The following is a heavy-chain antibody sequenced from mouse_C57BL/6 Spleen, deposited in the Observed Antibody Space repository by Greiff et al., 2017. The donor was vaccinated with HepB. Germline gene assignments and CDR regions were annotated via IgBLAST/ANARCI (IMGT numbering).Heavy chain of an antibody. Sequence: DVMLVESGGGLVKPGGSLKLSCAASGFTFSDYGMHWVRQAPEKGLEWVAYISSGSSTIYYADTVKGRFTISRDNAKNTLFLQMTSLRSEDTAMYYCAKSNPYYYGSSFDYWGQGTTLTVSS. CDR1: GFTFSDYG. J-gene: IGHJ2*01. CDR2: ISSGSSTI. V-gene: IGHV5-17*01. CDR3: AKSNPYYYGSSFDY. D-gene: IGHD1-1*01.